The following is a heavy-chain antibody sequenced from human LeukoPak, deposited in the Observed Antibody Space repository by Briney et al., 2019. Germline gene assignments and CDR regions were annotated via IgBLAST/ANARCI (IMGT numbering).Heavy chain of an antibody. CDR3: ARDGPYSFIDY. V-gene: IGHV7-4-1*02. D-gene: IGHD2-21*01. CDR1: GYTFTGYY. CDR2: INTNTGNP. Sequence: ASVKVSCKGSGYTFTGYYIHWVRQAPGQGLEWMGWINTNTGNPTYAQGFTGRFVFSLDTSVSTAYLQISSLKAEDTAVYYCARDGPYSFIDYWGQGTLVTVSS. J-gene: IGHJ4*02.